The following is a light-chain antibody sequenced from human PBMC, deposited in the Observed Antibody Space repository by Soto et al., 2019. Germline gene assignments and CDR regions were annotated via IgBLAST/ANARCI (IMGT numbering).Light chain of an antibody. V-gene: IGLV2-14*01. CDR2: DVS. CDR1: SSDVGGHNS. CDR3: SSYTSSSTVV. J-gene: IGLJ1*01. Sequence: QSVLTQPASVSGSPGQSITIYCTGTSSDVGGHNSVAWYQHNPGKAPKLMIYDVSNRPSGVSSRFSGSKSGNTASLSISGLQAEVEADYYSSSYTSSSTVVFGTGTKVTVL.